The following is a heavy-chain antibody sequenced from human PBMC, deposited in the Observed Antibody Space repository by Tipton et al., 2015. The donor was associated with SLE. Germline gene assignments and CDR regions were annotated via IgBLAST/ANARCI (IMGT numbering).Heavy chain of an antibody. J-gene: IGHJ4*02. CDR2: IYHSGST. V-gene: IGHV4-38-2*01. CDR3: ARKSPGLGHFDF. CDR1: GYSISSGYY. D-gene: IGHD6-19*01. Sequence: TLSLTCAVSGYSISSGYYWGWIRQPPGKGLEWIGSIYHSGSTYYNPSLKSRVTISVDTSKNQFSLKLSSVTAADTAVYYCARKSPGLGHFDFWGQGTLVTVSS.